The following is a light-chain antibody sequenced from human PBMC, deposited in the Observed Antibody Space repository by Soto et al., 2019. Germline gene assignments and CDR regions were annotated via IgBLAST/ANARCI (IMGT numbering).Light chain of an antibody. CDR3: AAWDDSLNGWV. Sequence: QSALTQPPSASGTPGQRVTISCSGSSSNIGSNTVNWYQQLPGTAPKLLNYSNNQRPSGVPDRFSGSKSATSASLAISWLQSEDEADYYCAAWDDSLNGWVFGGGTKLTVL. CDR1: SSNIGSNT. CDR2: SNN. V-gene: IGLV1-44*01. J-gene: IGLJ3*02.